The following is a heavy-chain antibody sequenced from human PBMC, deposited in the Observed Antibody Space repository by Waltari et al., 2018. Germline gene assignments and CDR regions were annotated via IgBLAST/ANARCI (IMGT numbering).Heavy chain of an antibody. Sequence: VQLVESGGDLVQPGGSLRLSCVASGFFFSGYGVNWVRQGPGKGLLWVACFSGSSGGVYYAESVTGRFTLSRDNSRNTLYMQLVSLRAEATAVYYCAKDHFPYGGKASSPLDIWGHGTLVAVSS. CDR3: AKDHFPYGGKASSPLDI. D-gene: IGHD3-10*01. J-gene: IGHJ3*02. V-gene: IGHV3-23*04. CDR2: FSGSSGGV. CDR1: GFFFSGYG.